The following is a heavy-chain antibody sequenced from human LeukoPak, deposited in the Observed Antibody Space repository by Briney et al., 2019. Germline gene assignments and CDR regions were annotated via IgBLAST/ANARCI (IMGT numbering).Heavy chain of an antibody. D-gene: IGHD1-26*01. Sequence: GGSLRLSCAASRFTVSSNFMTWVRQAPGRGLEWVSAISGSGGSTYYADSVKGRFTISRDNSKNTLYLQMNSLRAEDTAVYYCAKDDGWELGFDYWGQGTLVTVSS. V-gene: IGHV3-23*01. J-gene: IGHJ4*02. CDR2: ISGSGGST. CDR1: RFTVSSNF. CDR3: AKDDGWELGFDY.